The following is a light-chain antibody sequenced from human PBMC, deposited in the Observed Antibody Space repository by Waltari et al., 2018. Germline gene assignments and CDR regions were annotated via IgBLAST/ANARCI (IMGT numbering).Light chain of an antibody. J-gene: IGKJ1*01. CDR2: KAS. CDR1: QGISDW. Sequence: DIQMTQSPSTLSASVGDRVTITCRASQGISDWLAWYQQKPGKAPKLLIYKASDLESGVPSRFSGSGSGTEVTLTISSLQPDDFATYYCQHYDGFPWTFGQGTEVESK. CDR3: QHYDGFPWT. V-gene: IGKV1-5*03.